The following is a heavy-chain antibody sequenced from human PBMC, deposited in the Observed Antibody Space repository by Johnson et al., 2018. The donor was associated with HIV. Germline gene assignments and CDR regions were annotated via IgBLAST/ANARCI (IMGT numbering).Heavy chain of an antibody. CDR2: IGAAGET. D-gene: IGHD3-22*01. V-gene: IGHV3-13*01. CDR1: GFTFSSYD. J-gene: IGHJ3*02. Sequence: VQLVESGGGLVQPGGSLRLSCAASGFTFSSYDMHWVRQSTGKGLEWVSGIGAAGETHYPDSVRGRFTISRDNSKNTVYLQMNSLKTEDTVVYYCTTDRDSSGYLDAFDIWGQGTMVTVSS. CDR3: TTDRDSSGYLDAFDI.